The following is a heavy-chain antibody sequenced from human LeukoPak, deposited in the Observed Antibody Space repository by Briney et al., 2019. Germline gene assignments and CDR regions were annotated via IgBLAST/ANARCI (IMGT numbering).Heavy chain of an antibody. CDR1: GFTFSSYA. J-gene: IGHJ4*02. CDR3: ARKPTSGSYDY. CDR2: IIPIFGTA. Sequence: GGSLRLSCAASGFTFSSYAISWLRQAPGQGLEWMGGIIPIFGTANYAQKFQGRVTITADESTSTAYMELSSLRSEDTAVYYCARKPTSGSYDYWGQGTLVTVSS. D-gene: IGHD1-26*01. V-gene: IGHV1-69*01.